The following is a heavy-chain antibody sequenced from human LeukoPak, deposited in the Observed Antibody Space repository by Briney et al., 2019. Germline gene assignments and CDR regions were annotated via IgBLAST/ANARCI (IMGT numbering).Heavy chain of an antibody. D-gene: IGHD5-12*01. Sequence: GGSLRLSCAASGFTFSTYWMSWVRQAPGKGLEWVANIKQDGSQKYYVDSVKGRFTISRDNAKNSLYLQMNSLRAEDTAVYYCARDSYSGYDTTPDYWGKGTLVTVSS. J-gene: IGHJ4*02. CDR3: ARDSYSGYDTTPDY. CDR2: IKQDGSQK. CDR1: GFTFSTYW. V-gene: IGHV3-7*03.